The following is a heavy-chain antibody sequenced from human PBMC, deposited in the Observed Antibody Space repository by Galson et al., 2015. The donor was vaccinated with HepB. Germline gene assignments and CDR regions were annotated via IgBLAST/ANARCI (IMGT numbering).Heavy chain of an antibody. CDR2: IDYRSKWYT. D-gene: IGHD3-10*01. CDR3: ARDRVLFFGLTDKVRGGLQRVNWFNA. CDR1: GDSVSRNSVA. J-gene: IGHJ5*02. Sequence: CAISGDSVSRNSVAWNWIRQSPSTGLEWLGRIDYRSKWYTAYAMSVKRGIIINPETSKNKFSLQLKTASPEDTAVYYCARDRVLFFGLTDKVRGGLQRVNWFNAWGQGTPVTVSS. V-gene: IGHV6-1*01.